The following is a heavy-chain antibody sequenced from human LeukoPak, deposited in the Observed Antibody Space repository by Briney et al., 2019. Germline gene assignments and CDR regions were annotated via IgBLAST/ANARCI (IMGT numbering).Heavy chain of an antibody. V-gene: IGHV4-39*07. Sequence: KSSETLSLTCTVSGGSISSSSYYWGWIRQPPGKGLEWIGSFYYSGSTYYNPSLKSRITISADTSKNQFSLNVSSVTAADTAVYYCANIRWIIDYYMDVWGKGTTVIVSS. D-gene: IGHD2-2*03. CDR3: ANIRWIIDYYMDV. J-gene: IGHJ6*03. CDR2: FYYSGST. CDR1: GGSISSSSYY.